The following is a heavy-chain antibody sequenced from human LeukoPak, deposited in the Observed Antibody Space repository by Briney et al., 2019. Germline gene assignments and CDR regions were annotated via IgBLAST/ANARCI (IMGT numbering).Heavy chain of an antibody. CDR1: GYSFTSYW. CDR2: IYPRDSDT. V-gene: IGHV5-51*01. J-gene: IGHJ3*02. Sequence: LGESLKISRKGSGYSFTSYWVAWVRQMPGKGLEWMGIIYPRDSDTRYSPSFQGQVTISADKSINTAYLQWSGLKASDTAVYYCARHVTTASAARGFDIWGQGTMVTVSS. CDR3: ARHVTTASAARGFDI. D-gene: IGHD1-14*01.